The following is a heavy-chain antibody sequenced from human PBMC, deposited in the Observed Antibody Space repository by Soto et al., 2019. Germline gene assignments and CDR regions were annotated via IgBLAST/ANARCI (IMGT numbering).Heavy chain of an antibody. D-gene: IGHD6-13*01. J-gene: IGHJ5*02. CDR2: INAANGDT. V-gene: IGHV1-3*01. Sequence: ASVKVSWNASGYTFTSNGINWGRQPPEQRVGWMGWINAANGDTKYSPKCQGRVTITRDTSASTAYMELSSLRSEDTAVYYCVRRNVSATGIDWFDPWGQGTLVTVS. CDR1: GYTFTSNG. CDR3: VRRNVSATGIDWFDP.